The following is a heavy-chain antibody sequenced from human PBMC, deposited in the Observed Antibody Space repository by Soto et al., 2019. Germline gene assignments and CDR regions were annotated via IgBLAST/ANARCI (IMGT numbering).Heavy chain of an antibody. CDR3: ARQEVIPGASRYYYGLDV. D-gene: IGHD2-2*01. CDR1: GGSISSSSYY. CDR2: IYYSGST. J-gene: IGHJ6*02. V-gene: IGHV4-39*01. Sequence: SETLSLTCTVSGGSISSSSYYWGWIRQPPGKGLEWIGSIYYSGSTYYNPSLKSRITISVDTSKNQFSLRPSSVTAADTAVYFCARQEVIPGASRYYYGLDVWGQGTTVTVSS.